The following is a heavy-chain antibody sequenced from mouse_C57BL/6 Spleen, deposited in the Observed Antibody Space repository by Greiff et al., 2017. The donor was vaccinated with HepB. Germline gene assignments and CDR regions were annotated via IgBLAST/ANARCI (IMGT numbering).Heavy chain of an antibody. Sequence: EVKVVESGGGLVKPGGSLKLSCAASGFTFSSYAMSWVRQTPEKRLEWVATISDGGSYTYYPDNVKGRFTISRDNAKNNLYLQMSHLKSEDTAMYYCARDRTGLFDYWGQGTTLTVSS. CDR1: GFTFSSYA. J-gene: IGHJ2*01. CDR2: ISDGGSYT. CDR3: ARDRTGLFDY. V-gene: IGHV5-4*01. D-gene: IGHD4-1*01.